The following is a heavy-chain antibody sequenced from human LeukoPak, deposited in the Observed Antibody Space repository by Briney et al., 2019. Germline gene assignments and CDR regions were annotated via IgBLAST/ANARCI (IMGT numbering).Heavy chain of an antibody. CDR2: INTNTGNP. CDR3: ARDGSNGSGSYDTPYYYYGMDV. V-gene: IGHV7-4-1*02. D-gene: IGHD3-10*01. Sequence: GASVKVSCKASGGVFTTYAISWVRQAPGQGLEWMGWINTNTGNPTYAQGFTGRFVFSLDTSVSTAYLQISSLKAEDTAVYYCARDGSNGSGSYDTPYYYYGMDVWGQGTTVTVSS. J-gene: IGHJ6*02. CDR1: GGVFTTYA.